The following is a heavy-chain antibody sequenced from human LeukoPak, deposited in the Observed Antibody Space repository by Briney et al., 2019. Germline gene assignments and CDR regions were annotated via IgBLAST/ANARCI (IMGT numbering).Heavy chain of an antibody. D-gene: IGHD6-13*01. CDR1: GFTLSSYW. Sequence: GASLRLSCAASGFTLSSYWMHWVRQAPAKGLVWVSRINSDGSSTRYAASVKGRFTISRDNAKYTLYLQMNRLRADDTAVDYCAKVFGSAAGTGRVDFPFYFWGQGTLVTVSS. V-gene: IGHV3-74*01. J-gene: IGHJ4*02. CDR2: INSDGSST. CDR3: AKVFGSAAGTGRVDFPFYF.